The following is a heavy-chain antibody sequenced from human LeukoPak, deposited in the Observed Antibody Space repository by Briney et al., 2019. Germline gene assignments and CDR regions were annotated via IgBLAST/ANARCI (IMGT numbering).Heavy chain of an antibody. V-gene: IGHV3-30*18. CDR3: AKSGYVDYGDYVRIKYFDY. CDR2: ISYDGSNK. D-gene: IGHD4-17*01. J-gene: IGHJ4*02. Sequence: GGSLRLSCAASGFTFSSYGMHWVRQAPGKGLEWVAVISYDGSNKHYADSVKGRFTISRDNSKNTLYLQMNSLRAEDTAVYYCAKSGYVDYGDYVRIKYFDYWGQGTLVTVSS. CDR1: GFTFSSYG.